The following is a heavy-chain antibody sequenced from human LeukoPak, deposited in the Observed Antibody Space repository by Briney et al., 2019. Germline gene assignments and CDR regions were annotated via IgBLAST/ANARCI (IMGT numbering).Heavy chain of an antibody. Sequence: GGSLRLSCAASGFTFSSYGMSWVRQAPGKGLEWVSAISGSGGSTYYADSVKGRFTISRDNSKNTLYLQMNSLRAEDTAVYYCARTPGSYSTFDFWGQGTLVTVSS. J-gene: IGHJ4*02. V-gene: IGHV3-23*01. CDR3: ARTPGSYSTFDF. CDR1: GFTFSSYG. CDR2: ISGSGGST. D-gene: IGHD1-26*01.